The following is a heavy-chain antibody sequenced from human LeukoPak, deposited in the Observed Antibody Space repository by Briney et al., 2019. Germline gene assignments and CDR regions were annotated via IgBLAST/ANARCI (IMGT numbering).Heavy chain of an antibody. CDR1: GGSISSYY. V-gene: IGHV4-59*01. Sequence: SETLSLTCTVSGGSISSYYWSWIRQPPGKGLEWIGFIYYSGSTHYKPSLKSRGTISVDTSKNQYSLKLSSVTAADTAVYYCARSSESYDSSGYYSYYFDNWGQGTLVTVSS. CDR2: IYYSGST. J-gene: IGHJ4*02. D-gene: IGHD3-22*01. CDR3: ARSSESYDSSGYYSYYFDN.